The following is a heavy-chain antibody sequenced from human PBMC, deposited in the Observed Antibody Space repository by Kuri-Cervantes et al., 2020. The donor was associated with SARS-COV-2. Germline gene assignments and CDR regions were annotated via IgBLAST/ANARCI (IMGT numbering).Heavy chain of an antibody. D-gene: IGHD3-3*01. CDR3: ARVGGNDFWSDYLDY. V-gene: IGHV3-23*01. CDR2: ISGSGGST. Sequence: GEPLKISCAASGFTFSSYAMSWVRQAPGKGLEWVSAISGSGGSTYYADSVKGRFTISRDNARNSVYLQMDSLRAADTAVYYCARVGGNDFWSDYLDYWGQGILVTVSS. CDR1: GFTFSSYA. J-gene: IGHJ4*02.